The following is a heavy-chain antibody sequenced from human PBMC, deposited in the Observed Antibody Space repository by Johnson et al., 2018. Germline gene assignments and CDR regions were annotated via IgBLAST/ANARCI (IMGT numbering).Heavy chain of an antibody. CDR3: ARDSDSNTWSNDAFDI. V-gene: IGHV3-21*01. CDR1: GFTFSSYT. CDR2: ISISSTHI. J-gene: IGHJ3*02. D-gene: IGHD6-13*01. Sequence: VQLVQSGGGLVKPGGSXRLSCAASGFTFSSYTMSWVRQAPGKGLEWVSSISISSTHIHYADSVKGRFTISRANTKNSLYLQMNSLGTEDTAVYYCARDSDSNTWSNDAFDIWGQGTMVTVSS.